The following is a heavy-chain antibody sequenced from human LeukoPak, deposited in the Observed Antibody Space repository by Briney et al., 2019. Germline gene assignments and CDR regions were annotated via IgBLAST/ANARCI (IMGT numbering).Heavy chain of an antibody. J-gene: IGHJ6*02. D-gene: IGHD3-9*01. CDR1: GFTFSSYG. CDR2: IWYDGSNK. V-gene: IGHV3-33*01. CDR3: AREGMYYDISTGDYGMDV. Sequence: GGSLRLSCAASGFTFSSYGMHWVRQAPGKGLEWVAVIWYDGSNKYYADSVKGRFTISRDNSKNTLYLQMNSLRAEDTAVYYCAREGMYYDISTGDYGMDVWGQGTTVTVSS.